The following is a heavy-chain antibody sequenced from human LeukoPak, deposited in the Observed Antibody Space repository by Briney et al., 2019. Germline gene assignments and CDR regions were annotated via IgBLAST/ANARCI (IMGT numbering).Heavy chain of an antibody. Sequence: SETLSLTCTVSGGSISSGGYYWSWIRQHPGKGLGWIGYIYYSGSTYYNPSLKSRVTISVDTSKNQFSLKLSSVTAADTAVYYCARASLVLVYAIPADYNWFDPWGQGTLVTVSS. CDR3: ARASLVLVYAIPADYNWFDP. D-gene: IGHD2-8*01. CDR1: GGSISSGGYY. J-gene: IGHJ5*02. CDR2: IYYSGST. V-gene: IGHV4-31*03.